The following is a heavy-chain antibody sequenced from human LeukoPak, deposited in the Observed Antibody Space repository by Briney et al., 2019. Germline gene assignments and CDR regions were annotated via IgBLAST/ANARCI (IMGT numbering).Heavy chain of an antibody. CDR2: IYPGDSDT. V-gene: IGHV5-51*01. J-gene: IGHJ6*02. D-gene: IGHD6-13*01. CDR1: GYSFTSYW. CDR3: ARHKYSSSWYYYYGMDV. Sequence: GESLKISCKGSGYSFTSYWIGWVRQMPEKGLEWMGIIYPGDSDTRYSPSFQGQVTISADKSISTAYLQWSSLKASDTAMYYCARHKYSSSWYYYYGMDVWGQGTTVTVSS.